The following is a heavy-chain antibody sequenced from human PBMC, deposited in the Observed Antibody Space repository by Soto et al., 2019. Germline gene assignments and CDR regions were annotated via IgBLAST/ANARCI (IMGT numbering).Heavy chain of an antibody. J-gene: IGHJ4*02. CDR2: ISGSGSGT. Sequence: PGGSLRLSCVASGLTFSTYAMTWVRQAPGKGLEWVSAISGSGSGTNYADSVKGRFTVSRDNSKNILYLQMNSLRAADTAIYYCAKERPTTTCLDYWRPGTLVTVSS. CDR3: AKERPTTTCLDY. V-gene: IGHV3-23*01. CDR1: GLTFSTYA. D-gene: IGHD1-1*01.